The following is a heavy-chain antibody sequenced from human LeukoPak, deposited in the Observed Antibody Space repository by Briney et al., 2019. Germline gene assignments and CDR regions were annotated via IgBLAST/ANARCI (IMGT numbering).Heavy chain of an antibody. J-gene: IGHJ4*02. CDR2: IKQDGSEK. Sequence: GGSLGLSCAASGFTFSRYWMSWVRQAPGRGLEWVANIKQDGSEKYYVDSVKGRFTISRDNAKNSLYLQMNSLRAEDTAVFYCARDTVVVVSATSLFDYWGQGTLVTVSS. V-gene: IGHV3-7*05. D-gene: IGHD2-15*01. CDR3: ARDTVVVVSATSLFDY. CDR1: GFTFSRYW.